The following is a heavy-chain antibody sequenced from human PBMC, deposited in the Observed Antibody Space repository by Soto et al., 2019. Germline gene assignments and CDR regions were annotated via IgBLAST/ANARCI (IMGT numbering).Heavy chain of an antibody. V-gene: IGHV3-72*01. Sequence: EVQLVESGGGLVQAGGSLRLSCAVSGFTFSDHHMDWVRQAPGKGLEWVGRSRNKADSYTPEYAASVKGRFTISRDDSKNSLYLQVVSLKTDDTAVYSCACAYREYWGQGTLVTVSS. J-gene: IGHJ4*02. CDR3: ACAYREY. CDR2: SRNKADSYTP. CDR1: GFTFSDHH. D-gene: IGHD6-6*01.